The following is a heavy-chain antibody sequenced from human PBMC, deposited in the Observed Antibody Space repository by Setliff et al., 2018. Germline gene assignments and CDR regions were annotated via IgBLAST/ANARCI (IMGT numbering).Heavy chain of an antibody. CDR1: SGSINSCY. J-gene: IGHJ4*02. CDR2: VHFGGDT. D-gene: IGHD3-10*01. Sequence: SETLSLTCTVSSGSINSCYWSWVRQSPGKGLEWIGFVHFGGDTNYNPSLKSRVTMSADTSNNQFSLNLRSVTAADTAVYFCARQPSSGAYYNPRPYYFDSWGQGTLVTVSS. V-gene: IGHV4-59*01. CDR3: ARQPSSGAYYNPRPYYFDS.